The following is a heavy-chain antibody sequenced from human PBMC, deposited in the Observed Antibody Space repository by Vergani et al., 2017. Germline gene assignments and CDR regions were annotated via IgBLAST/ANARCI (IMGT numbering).Heavy chain of an antibody. J-gene: IGHJ5*02. CDR2: IYYSGST. CDR3: ASDTHSGQRADR. D-gene: IGHD6-19*01. CDR1: GGSISSSSYY. V-gene: IGHV4-39*07. Sequence: QLQLQESGPGLVKPSETLSLTCTVSGGSISSSSYYWGWIRQPPGKGLEWIGSIYYSGSTYYNPSLKSRVTISVDTSKNQFSLTLTSVTAADTAVYYFASDTHSGQRADRWGQGILVTVTS.